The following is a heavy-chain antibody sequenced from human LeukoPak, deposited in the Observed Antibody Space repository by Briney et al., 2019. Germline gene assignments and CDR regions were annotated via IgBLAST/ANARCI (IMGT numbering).Heavy chain of an antibody. CDR1: GFTFSSYS. CDR2: ISSSSSTI. J-gene: IGHJ4*02. D-gene: IGHD2-8*01. V-gene: IGHV3-48*04. Sequence: GGSLRLSCAASGFTFSSYSMNWVRQAPGKGLEWVSYISSSSSTIYYADSVKGRFTISRDNAKNSLYLQMNSLYCSRDFVGCISSLYYWGQGALVTVSS. CDR3: SSLYY.